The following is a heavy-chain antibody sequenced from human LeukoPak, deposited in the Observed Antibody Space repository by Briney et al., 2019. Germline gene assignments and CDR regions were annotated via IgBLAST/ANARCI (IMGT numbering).Heavy chain of an antibody. CDR1: GFSFSTYA. Sequence: GSLRLSCAASGFSFSTYAMHWVRQAPGKGLEWVALISYDGSNKYYADSVKGRFTISRDNSRNTLYLQMNSLRAEDTAVYYCAKDPYYNYYDSSGYDGYWGQGTLVTVSS. V-gene: IGHV3-30*04. CDR2: ISYDGSNK. J-gene: IGHJ4*02. D-gene: IGHD3-22*01. CDR3: AKDPYYNYYDSSGYDGY.